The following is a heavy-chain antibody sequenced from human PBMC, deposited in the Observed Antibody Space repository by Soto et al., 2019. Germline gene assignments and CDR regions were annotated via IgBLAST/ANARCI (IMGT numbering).Heavy chain of an antibody. V-gene: IGHV3-23*01. D-gene: IGHD4-17*01. CDR2: IYGSGGAET. CDR3: AKDLTPDGVWALDY. CDR1: GFIFSTYT. J-gene: IGHJ4*02. Sequence: EVPLLESGGGLVQPGGSLRLSCVASGFIFSTYTMNWVRQTPGKGLEWVSGIYGSGGAETFYADSVKGRFTISRDDSRNTLYLQMNSLRTEDSAVYYCAKDLTPDGVWALDYWGQGILVTVSS.